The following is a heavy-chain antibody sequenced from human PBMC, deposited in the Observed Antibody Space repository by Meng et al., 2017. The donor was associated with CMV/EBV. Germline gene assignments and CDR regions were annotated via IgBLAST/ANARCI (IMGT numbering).Heavy chain of an antibody. V-gene: IGHV1-18*01. CDR2: ISAYNGNT. J-gene: IGHJ6*02. CDR1: GYTFTSYG. CDR3: VRVLGDFWSGFGTQDYYYHNMDV. Sequence: ASVKVSCKASGYTFTSYGISWVRQAPGQGLEWMGWISAYNGNTNYAQKFQGRITMTADESTTTAHMELRSLRSEDTAVYYCVRVLGDFWSGFGTQDYYYHNMDVWGPGTTVTVSS. D-gene: IGHD3-3*01.